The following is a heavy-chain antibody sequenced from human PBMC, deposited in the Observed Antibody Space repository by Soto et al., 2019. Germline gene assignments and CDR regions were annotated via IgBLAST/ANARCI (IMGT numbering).Heavy chain of an antibody. CDR2: VDHSGNS. J-gene: IGHJ5*02. CDR3: TRHLVSGTISRGNWFHP. Sequence: PSETLSLTCSVSGGSISSSNFHWGWISQSPGKGLQWIASVDHSGNSYYNPSLRSRVTVSVDTSNSQFSLKVTPLTAADTAIYYCTRHLVSGTISRGNWFHPWGPGALVTVSS. V-gene: IGHV4-39*01. CDR1: GGSISSSNFH. D-gene: IGHD1-1*01.